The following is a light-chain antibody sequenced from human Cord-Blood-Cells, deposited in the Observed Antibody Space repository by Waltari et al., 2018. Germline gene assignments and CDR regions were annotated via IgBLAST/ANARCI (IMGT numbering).Light chain of an antibody. J-gene: IGLJ3*02. CDR3: CSYAGSYTLV. CDR1: SSDVGGYNY. CDR2: EVT. Sequence: QSALTQPRSVTESPGPSVTISCTGTSSDVGGYNYVSWYQQHPGKAPKLMIYEVTKRPAGVRDRFSGSKSGNTASLTISGLQAEDEADYYCCSYAGSYTLVFGGGTKLTVL. V-gene: IGLV2-11*01.